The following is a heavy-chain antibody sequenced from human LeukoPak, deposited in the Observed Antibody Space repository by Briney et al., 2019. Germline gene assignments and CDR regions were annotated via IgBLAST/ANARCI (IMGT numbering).Heavy chain of an antibody. J-gene: IGHJ4*02. CDR3: ARGGALYSGYDH. D-gene: IGHD5-12*01. V-gene: IGHV4-59*01. CDR2: IYYSGST. CDR1: DGSISSYY. Sequence: PSETLSLTCTVSDGSISSYYWSWIRQPPGKGLEWIGYIYYSGSTNYNPSLKSRVTISVDTSKNQFSLKLSSVTAADTAVYYCARGGALYSGYDHWGQGTLVTVSS.